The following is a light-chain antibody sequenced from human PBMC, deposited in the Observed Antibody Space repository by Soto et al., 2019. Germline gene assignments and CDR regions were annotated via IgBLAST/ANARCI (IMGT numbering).Light chain of an antibody. V-gene: IGKV3-20*01. CDR2: GSS. Sequence: EIVLTQSPGTLSLSPGERATLSCRASQSVSSNHLAWYQQKPGQAPRLLIYGSSSRATGIPDRFSGSGSGTDFTLSISRLEPEDFAVYFCHPYRGSSPHTFGQGTKVEIK. CDR3: HPYRGSSPHT. J-gene: IGKJ2*01. CDR1: QSVSSNH.